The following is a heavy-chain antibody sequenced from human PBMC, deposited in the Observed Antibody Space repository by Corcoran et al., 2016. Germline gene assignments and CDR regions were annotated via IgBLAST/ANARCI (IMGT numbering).Heavy chain of an antibody. CDR1: GYTFTSYG. Sequence: QVQLVQSGAEVKKPGASVKVSCKASGYTFTSYGISWVRQAPGQGLEWMGWISAYNGNTNYAQKLQGRVTMTTDTSTSTAYMELRSLRSDDTAVYYCARSRYSGSNALLAALDIWGQGTMVTVSS. J-gene: IGHJ3*02. V-gene: IGHV1-18*01. CDR2: ISAYNGNT. CDR3: ARSRYSGSNALLAALDI. D-gene: IGHD1-26*01.